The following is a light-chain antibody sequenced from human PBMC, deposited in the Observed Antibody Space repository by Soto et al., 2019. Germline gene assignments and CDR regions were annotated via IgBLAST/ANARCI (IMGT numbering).Light chain of an antibody. Sequence: DIQMTQSPSSLSASVGDRVTITCRASQSVNHFLNWYQQKSGKAPKLLIHTASSLQSAVPSRFSGSASGTDFTLTISSLQPEDSATYYCQQTNSIPYTFGQGTKVEIK. CDR3: QQTNSIPYT. V-gene: IGKV1-39*01. CDR1: QSVNHF. CDR2: TAS. J-gene: IGKJ2*01.